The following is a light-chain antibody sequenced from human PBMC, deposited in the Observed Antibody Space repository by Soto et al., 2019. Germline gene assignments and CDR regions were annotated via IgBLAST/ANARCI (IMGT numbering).Light chain of an antibody. CDR1: QSIGSA. Sequence: EIVLTQSPAALSVYPGDRATLSCRASQSIGSAIAWYHQRSGQAPRLLIFDASIRVPTTPARFSGSVSGTEFTLTISSLESEYVGVYCCMQATQCPSFGQRTKVDI. V-gene: IGKV3-15*01. J-gene: IGKJ1*01. CDR2: DAS. CDR3: MQATQCPS.